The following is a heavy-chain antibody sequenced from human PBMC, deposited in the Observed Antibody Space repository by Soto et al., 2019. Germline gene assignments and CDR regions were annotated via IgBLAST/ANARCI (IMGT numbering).Heavy chain of an antibody. V-gene: IGHV4-30-4*01. D-gene: IGHD6-13*01. J-gene: IGHJ6*02. Sequence: SETLSLTCTVSGGSISSGDYYWSWIRQSPGKGLEWIGYIYYSGSTYYNPSLKSRVTISVDTSKNQFSLKLSSVTAADTAVYYCARVVHSSSWSYYYYGMDVWGQGTTVTVSS. CDR2: IYYSGST. CDR1: GGSISSGDYY. CDR3: ARVVHSSSWSYYYYGMDV.